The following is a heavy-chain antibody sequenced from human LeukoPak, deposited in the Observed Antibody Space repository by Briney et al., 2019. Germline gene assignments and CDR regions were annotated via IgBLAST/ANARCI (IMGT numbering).Heavy chain of an antibody. V-gene: IGHV1-2*02. Sequence: ASVKVSCKASGYTFTGYYTHWVRQAPGQGLEWMGWINPNNGGTDYAQKFQGRVTMTRDTPISTAYMELRSLRFDDTAVYYCVRPPTREGDAFDIWGQGTMVTVSS. CDR3: VRPPTREGDAFDI. CDR2: INPNNGGT. D-gene: IGHD1-26*01. J-gene: IGHJ3*02. CDR1: GYTFTGYY.